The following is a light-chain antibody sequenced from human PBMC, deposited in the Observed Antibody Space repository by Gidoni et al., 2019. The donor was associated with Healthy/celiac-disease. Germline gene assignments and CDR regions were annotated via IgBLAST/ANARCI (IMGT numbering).Light chain of an antibody. V-gene: IGKV2-30*01. Sequence: DVVMTQSPLSLPVTLGQPASIACRSSHSLVYSDGNTYLNWFQQRPGQSPRRLIYNVSNRDSGVPDRVSGSGSGTDFTLKISRVEAEDVGVYYCMQGTHWPPAFGQGTKLEIK. CDR1: HSLVYSDGNTY. CDR2: NVS. J-gene: IGKJ2*01. CDR3: MQGTHWPPA.